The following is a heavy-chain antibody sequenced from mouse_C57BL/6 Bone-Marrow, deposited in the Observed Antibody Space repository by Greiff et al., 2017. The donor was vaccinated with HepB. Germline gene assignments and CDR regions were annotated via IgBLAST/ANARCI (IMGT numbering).Heavy chain of an antibody. CDR3: ARGDYYGSSCPRYFDV. J-gene: IGHJ1*03. Sequence: EVQLQQSGPGLVKPSQSLSLTCSVTGYSITSGYYWNWIRQFPGNKLEWMGYISYDGSNNYNPSLKNRISITRDTSKNQFFLKLNSVTTEDTATYYCARGDYYGSSCPRYFDVWGTGTTVTVSS. CDR1: GYSITSGYY. CDR2: ISYDGSN. V-gene: IGHV3-6*01. D-gene: IGHD1-1*01.